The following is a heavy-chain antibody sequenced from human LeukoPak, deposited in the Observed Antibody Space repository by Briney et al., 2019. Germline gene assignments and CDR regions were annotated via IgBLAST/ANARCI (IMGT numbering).Heavy chain of an antibody. J-gene: IGHJ4*02. V-gene: IGHV3-30*03. CDR3: ASYGMTTVTGFDY. CDR1: GFTFSSYG. D-gene: IGHD4-17*01. CDR2: ISYDGSNK. Sequence: GRSLRLSCAASGFTFSSYGMHWVRQAPGKGLEWVAVISYDGSNKYYADSVKGRFTISRDNSKNTLYLQMNSLRAEDTAVYYCASYGMTTVTGFDYWGQGTLVTVSS.